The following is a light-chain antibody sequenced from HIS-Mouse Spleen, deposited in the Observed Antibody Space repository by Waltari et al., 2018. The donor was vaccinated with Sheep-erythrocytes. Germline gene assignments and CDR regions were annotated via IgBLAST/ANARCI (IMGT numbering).Light chain of an antibody. Sequence: SYELTPPPSVSVSPRQTSSITRSGDKMGDDSACWYQQKPGQSPVLVIYQDSKRPSEIPERFSGSNSGTMATLTISGAQVEDEADYYCYSTDSSGNHRVFGTGTKVTVL. J-gene: IGLJ1*01. CDR3: YSTDSSGNHRV. CDR1: KMGDDS. CDR2: QDS. V-gene: IGLV3-1*01.